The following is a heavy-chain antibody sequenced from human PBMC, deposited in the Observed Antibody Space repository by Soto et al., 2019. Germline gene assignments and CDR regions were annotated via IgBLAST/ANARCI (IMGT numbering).Heavy chain of an antibody. Sequence: QVQLQQWGAGLLKPSETLSLTCAVYGGSFSGYCWTWIRQPPGTGLEWIGEINHSGSTNYNPSLKSRLTISVDTSNNQFSLKLTSVTAADTAVYYCASDKITGLFDYWGQGTLVTVSS. J-gene: IGHJ4*02. CDR3: ASDKITGLFDY. V-gene: IGHV4-34*01. CDR1: GGSFSGYC. D-gene: IGHD2-8*02. CDR2: INHSGST.